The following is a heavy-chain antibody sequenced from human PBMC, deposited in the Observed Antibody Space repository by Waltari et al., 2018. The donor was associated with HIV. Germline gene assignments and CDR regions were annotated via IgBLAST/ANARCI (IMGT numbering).Heavy chain of an antibody. J-gene: IGHJ6*02. CDR1: GFTFSTHG. D-gene: IGHD6-13*01. CDR2: ISGSGGST. V-gene: IGHV3-23*01. Sequence: EVQVLESGGAFVQPGGPLRLSCAASGFTFSTHGMIWFGQAPGKGLEWVSTISGSGGSTYYADSVKGRFTVSRDNSKNTLYLQMNSLRAEDTAVYFCVKEHQYSHSWYSYYGMDVWGQGTTVTVSS. CDR3: VKEHQYSHSWYSYYGMDV.